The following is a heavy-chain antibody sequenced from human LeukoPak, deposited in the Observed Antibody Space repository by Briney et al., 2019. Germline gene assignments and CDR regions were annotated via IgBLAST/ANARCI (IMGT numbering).Heavy chain of an antibody. CDR3: ARHASGSYNNFQH. J-gene: IGHJ1*01. V-gene: IGHV4-39*01. CDR1: GGSISNSKYY. D-gene: IGHD1-26*01. CDR2: IYSSGNT. Sequence: KPSETLSPTCIVSGGSISNSKYYWGWIRQPPGEGLEWIGSIYSSGNTYYNPSLKSRVTMSVDTSKDQFSLNLSFVTAADTAVYYCARHASGSYNNFQHWSQGTLVTVSS.